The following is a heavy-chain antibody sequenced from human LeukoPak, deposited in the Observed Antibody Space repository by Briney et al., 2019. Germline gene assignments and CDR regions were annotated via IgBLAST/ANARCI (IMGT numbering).Heavy chain of an antibody. Sequence: SETLSLTCTVSGGSISSHYWSWIRQPPGKGLEWIGYVYNSGSTNYNPSLKSRATISVDTSKNQFSLKLSSVTAADTAVYYCARADCTDGLCYKFYFDFWGQGTLVTVSS. V-gene: IGHV4-59*11. CDR3: ARADCTDGLCYKFYFDF. D-gene: IGHD2-8*01. J-gene: IGHJ4*02. CDR2: VYNSGST. CDR1: GGSISSHY.